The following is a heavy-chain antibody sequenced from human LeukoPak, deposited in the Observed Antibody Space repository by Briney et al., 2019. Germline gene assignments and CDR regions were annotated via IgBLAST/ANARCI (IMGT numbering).Heavy chain of an antibody. CDR2: IGSSSSYI. CDR1: GYTFSSYA. Sequence: PGGSLRLSCAASGYTFSSYAMSWVRQAPGKGLEWVSSIGSSSSYIYYADSVKGRFTISRDNAKNSLYLQMNSLRAEDTAVYYCARVAWVRGSYERYYFDYWGQGTLVTVSS. D-gene: IGHD1-26*01. V-gene: IGHV3-21*01. J-gene: IGHJ4*02. CDR3: ARVAWVRGSYERYYFDY.